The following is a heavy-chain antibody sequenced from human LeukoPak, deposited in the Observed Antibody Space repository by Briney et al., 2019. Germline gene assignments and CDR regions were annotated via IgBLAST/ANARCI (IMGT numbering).Heavy chain of an antibody. CDR2: INPNNGGT. D-gene: IGHD3-22*01. J-gene: IGHJ3*02. CDR1: GYTFTGNY. CDR3: AREKYYYDSSGPHGFDI. Sequence: ASVKVSCKASGYTFTGNYLHWVRQAPGQGLEWMGWINPNNGGTNYGQKFRGRVTMTRDTSTTTAYMELSRLRSDDTALCYCAREKYYYDSSGPHGFDIWGQGTMVTVSS. V-gene: IGHV1-2*02.